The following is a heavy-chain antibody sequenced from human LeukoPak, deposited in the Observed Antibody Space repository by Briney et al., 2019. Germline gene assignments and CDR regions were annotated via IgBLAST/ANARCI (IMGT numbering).Heavy chain of an antibody. J-gene: IGHJ4*02. Sequence: GGSLRLSCAASGFTFNSYGIHWVRQAPGKGLEWVAFIWYDGSNKYYADSVKGRFTISRDNSKNTLYLQMNSLRAEDTAVYYCARARTTRGFDYWGQGALVTVSS. V-gene: IGHV3-33*01. CDR2: IWYDGSNK. CDR1: GFTFNSYG. CDR3: ARARTTRGFDY. D-gene: IGHD4-17*01.